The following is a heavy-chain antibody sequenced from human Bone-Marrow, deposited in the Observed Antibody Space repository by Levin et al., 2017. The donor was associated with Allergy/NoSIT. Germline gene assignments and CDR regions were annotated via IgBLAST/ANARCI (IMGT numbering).Heavy chain of an antibody. CDR1: GFKFSDRG. V-gene: IGHV3-33*01. Sequence: LSLTCAASGFKFSDRGMHWVRPAPGKGLEWVGIIWYDGTNKHYADSVRGRFTISRDNSKNTLYLQMNSLRAEDTAVYYCARDLDTSELFDSWGQGTLVTVAS. CDR2: IWYDGTNK. J-gene: IGHJ4*02. D-gene: IGHD1-1*01. CDR3: ARDLDTSELFDS.